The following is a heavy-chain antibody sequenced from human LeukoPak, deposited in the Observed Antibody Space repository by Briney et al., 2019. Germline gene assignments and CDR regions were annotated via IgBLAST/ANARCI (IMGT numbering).Heavy chain of an antibody. J-gene: IGHJ4*02. CDR3: AKDGSDYGLDY. CDR2: ISYDGSNK. V-gene: IGHV3-30*18. Sequence: GGSLRLSCAASGFTFSSYGMHWVRQAPGKGLEWVAVISYDGSNKYYADSVKGRFTISRDNSKNTLYLQMNSLRAEDTAVYYCAKDGSDYGLDYWGQGTLVTVSS. D-gene: IGHD4/OR15-4a*01. CDR1: GFTFSSYG.